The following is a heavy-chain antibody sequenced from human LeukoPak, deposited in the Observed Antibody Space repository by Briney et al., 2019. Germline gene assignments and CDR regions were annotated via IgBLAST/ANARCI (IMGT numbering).Heavy chain of an antibody. D-gene: IGHD3-16*01. J-gene: IGHJ4*02. V-gene: IGHV4-59*01. CDR2: IYYSGST. CDR3: ARVITVRGVIFDY. CDR1: GGSISSFH. Sequence: SETLSLTCTVSGGSISSFHWSWIRQSPGKGLEWIGYIYYSGSTNYNPSLKSRVTISVDTSKNQFSLKLSSVTAADTAVYYCARVITVRGVIFDYWGQGTLVTVSS.